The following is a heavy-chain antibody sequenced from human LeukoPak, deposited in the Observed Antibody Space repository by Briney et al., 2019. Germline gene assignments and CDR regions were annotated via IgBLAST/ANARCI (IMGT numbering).Heavy chain of an antibody. Sequence: GGSLRLSCAVSGFTVSSSYMTWVRQAPGKGLGWVSIIDSGGTTYHADSVKGRFTISRDNAKNSLYLQMNSLRAEDTAVYYCARVYCGGECRGGFDYWGQGTLVTVSS. J-gene: IGHJ4*02. CDR3: ARVYCGGECRGGFDY. V-gene: IGHV3-53*01. CDR2: IDSGGTT. CDR1: GFTVSSSY. D-gene: IGHD2-21*01.